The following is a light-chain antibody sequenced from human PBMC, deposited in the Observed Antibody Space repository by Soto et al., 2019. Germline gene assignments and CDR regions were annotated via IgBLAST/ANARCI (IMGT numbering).Light chain of an antibody. CDR3: QQYNNWPPLT. CDR1: QSISSN. CDR2: GTS. J-gene: IGKJ4*01. Sequence: EIVMTQSPATLSVSPGERATLFCRASQSISSNLAWYQQKAGQAHRLLIYGTSTRATGITARFSGSGSGTEFTLAISSLQSEDFAVNYCQQYNNWPPLTFGGGTKVEIK. V-gene: IGKV3-15*01.